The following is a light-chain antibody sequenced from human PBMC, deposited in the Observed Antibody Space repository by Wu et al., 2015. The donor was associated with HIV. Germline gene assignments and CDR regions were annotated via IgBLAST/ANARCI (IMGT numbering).Light chain of an antibody. Sequence: IQLTQSPPSLSASIGDRVNITCRASQDIFTYLAWYQQTPGKAPRVLIYDASTLHSGVSSRFSGSGSGADSTLTISGLQREDFGIYFCQQLNSFPLTFGQGSRLEI. CDR3: QQLNSFPLT. V-gene: IGKV1-9*01. J-gene: IGKJ5*01. CDR1: QDIFTY. CDR2: DAS.